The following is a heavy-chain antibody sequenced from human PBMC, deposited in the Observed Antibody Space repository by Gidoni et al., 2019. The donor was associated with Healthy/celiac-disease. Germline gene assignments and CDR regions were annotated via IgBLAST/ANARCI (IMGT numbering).Heavy chain of an antibody. CDR3: AREDDYGDYGGAFDI. CDR1: GFTFRDYY. D-gene: IGHD4-17*01. V-gene: IGHV3-11*05. Sequence: QVQLVESGGGLVKPGGSLRLSCAASGFTFRDYYMSWIRQAPGKGLEWVSYISSSSSYTNYADSVKGRFTISRDNAKNSLYLQMNSLRAEDTAVYYCAREDDYGDYGGAFDIWGQGTMVTVFS. CDR2: ISSSSSYT. J-gene: IGHJ3*02.